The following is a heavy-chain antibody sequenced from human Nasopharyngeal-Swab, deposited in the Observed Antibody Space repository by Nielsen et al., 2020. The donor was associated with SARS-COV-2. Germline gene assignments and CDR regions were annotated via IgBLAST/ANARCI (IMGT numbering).Heavy chain of an antibody. Sequence: ASVKVSCKASGYTFTTYAIHWVRQAPGQRLEWMGWINAGNGNTKYSQKLQGRVTITRDTSASTAYMELSSLRSEDTAVYYCARDSSSGLRYFDWLSPGYNWFDPWGQGTPVTVSS. J-gene: IGHJ5*02. V-gene: IGHV1-3*01. CDR3: ARDSSSGLRYFDWLSPGYNWFDP. CDR1: GYTFTTYA. D-gene: IGHD3-9*01. CDR2: INAGNGNT.